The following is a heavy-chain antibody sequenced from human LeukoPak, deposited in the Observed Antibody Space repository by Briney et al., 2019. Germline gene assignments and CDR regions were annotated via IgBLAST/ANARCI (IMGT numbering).Heavy chain of an antibody. Sequence: ASVKVSCKASGYTFTSYAMNWVRQAPGQGLEWMGWINTNTGNPTYAQGFTGRFVFSLDTSVSTAYLQISSLKAEDTAVYYCARAYTYYYDSSGYYLYYYYYYMDVWGKGTTVTVSS. V-gene: IGHV7-4-1*02. CDR3: ARAYTYYYDSSGYYLYYYYYYMDV. CDR1: GYTFTSYA. D-gene: IGHD3-22*01. CDR2: INTNTGNP. J-gene: IGHJ6*03.